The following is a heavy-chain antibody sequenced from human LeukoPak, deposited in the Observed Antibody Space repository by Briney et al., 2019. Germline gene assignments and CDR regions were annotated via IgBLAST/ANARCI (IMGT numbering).Heavy chain of an antibody. CDR2: MNPNSGNT. CDR3: ARAAAYYYGSGGSFMDV. Sequence: GASVKVSFKDSGYTFTSYDINWVRQATGQGLEWMGWMNPNSGNTGYAQKFQGRVTISRNTSISTAYMELSSLRSEDTAVYYCARAAAYYYGSGGSFMDVWGKGTTVTVSS. J-gene: IGHJ6*03. D-gene: IGHD3-10*01. CDR1: GYTFTSYD. V-gene: IGHV1-8*03.